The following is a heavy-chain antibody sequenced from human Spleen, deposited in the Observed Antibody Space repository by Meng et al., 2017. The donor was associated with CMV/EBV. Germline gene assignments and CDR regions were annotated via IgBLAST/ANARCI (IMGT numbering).Heavy chain of an antibody. V-gene: IGHV3-21*01. CDR1: GFTFSSYR. J-gene: IGHJ6*02. Sequence: GGPLRLSCAASGFTFSSYRLNWVRQAPGKGLEWFSSISSSSRYIYYAGSVKGRFTISRDNAKNSMYLQMNSLRAEDTAVYYCAREGELAYCGGDWYSLGMDVWGQGTTVTVSS. CDR2: ISSSSRYI. CDR3: AREGELAYCGGDWYSLGMDV. D-gene: IGHD2-21*01.